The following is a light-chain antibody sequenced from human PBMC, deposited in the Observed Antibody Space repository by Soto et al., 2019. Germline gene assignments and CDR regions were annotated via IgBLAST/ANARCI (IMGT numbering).Light chain of an antibody. CDR1: QSVSSSY. CDR3: QQYGSSPPNT. CDR2: GAS. J-gene: IGKJ5*01. Sequence: EIGLTQAPGSLSLSPGERATLSCRASQSVSSSYLAWYQQKPGQAPRLLIYGASSRATGIPDRFSGSGYGTDFTLTISRLEPEEFAVYYCQQYGSSPPNTCGQGTRLEIK. V-gene: IGKV3-20*01.